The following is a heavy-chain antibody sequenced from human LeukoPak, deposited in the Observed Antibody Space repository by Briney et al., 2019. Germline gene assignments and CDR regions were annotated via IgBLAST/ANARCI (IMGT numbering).Heavy chain of an antibody. CDR2: IIPIFGTA. CDR1: GYTFTSYG. D-gene: IGHD2-2*01. CDR3: ARDSEEYQLLCAY. Sequence: GASVKVSCKASGYTFTSYGISWVRQAPGQGLEWMGGIIPIFGTANYAQKFQGRVTITADESTSTAYMELSSLRSEDTAVYYCARDSEEYQLLCAYWGQGTLVTVSS. J-gene: IGHJ4*02. V-gene: IGHV1-69*13.